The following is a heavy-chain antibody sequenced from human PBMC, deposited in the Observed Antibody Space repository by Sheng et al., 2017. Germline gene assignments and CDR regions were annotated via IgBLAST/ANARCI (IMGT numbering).Heavy chain of an antibody. V-gene: IGHV4-34*01. Sequence: QVQLQQWGAGLLKPSETLSLTCAAYGGSLSGHYWSWIRQPPREGAWSGLGKVNHSGSTNYNPSLKSRVTMSVDTSKNQISLNLSSVTAADTAVYYCARVLDPRNVQNALDIWGQGTMFTVSS. CDR2: VNHSGST. J-gene: IGHJ3*02. CDR1: GGSLSGHY. CDR3: ARVLDPRNVQNALDI. D-gene: IGHD6-6*01.